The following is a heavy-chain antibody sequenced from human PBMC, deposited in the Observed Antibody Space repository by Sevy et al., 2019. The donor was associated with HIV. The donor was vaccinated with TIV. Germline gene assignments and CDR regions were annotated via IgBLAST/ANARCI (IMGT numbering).Heavy chain of an antibody. CDR3: ARRDVNHQYLMDY. CDR1: GFTFSDYA. Sequence: GGSLRLSCAASGFTFSDYAMHWVRQAPGKGLEWLSYISYDERDIYYLDSVRGRFSVSRDSSKRTLFLQMNDLRPEDTAVYDCARRDVNHQYLMDYWGQGILVTVSS. J-gene: IGHJ4*02. D-gene: IGHD2-8*01. V-gene: IGHV3-30*03. CDR2: ISYDERDI.